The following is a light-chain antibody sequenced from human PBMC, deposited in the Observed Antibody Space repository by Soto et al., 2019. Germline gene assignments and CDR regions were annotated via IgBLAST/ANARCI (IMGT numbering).Light chain of an antibody. J-gene: IGLJ2*01. Sequence: SYELTQPPSVSAAPGQTARITCGANNIGRKNVNWYQQKSGQAPILVIYDDRDRAPGIPDRYSGSNSGNTATLTISSVEAGDEADYYCQAWDGYSFPVVFGGGTKLTVL. CDR2: DDR. CDR3: QAWDGYSFPVV. CDR1: NIGRKN. V-gene: IGLV3-21*02.